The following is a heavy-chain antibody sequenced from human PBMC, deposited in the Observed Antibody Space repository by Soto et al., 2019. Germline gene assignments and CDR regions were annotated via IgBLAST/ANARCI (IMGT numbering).Heavy chain of an antibody. CDR3: ATRYCSSTSCLDYYYGMDV. D-gene: IGHD2-2*01. Sequence: QVQLVQSGAEVKKPGSSVKVSCKASGGTFSSYAISWVRQAPGQGLEWMGGIIPIFGTANYAQQFQGRVTITADKSTSTAYMELSSLRSEDTAVYYCATRYCSSTSCLDYYYGMDVWGQGTTVTVSS. CDR1: GGTFSSYA. CDR2: IIPIFGTA. J-gene: IGHJ6*02. V-gene: IGHV1-69*06.